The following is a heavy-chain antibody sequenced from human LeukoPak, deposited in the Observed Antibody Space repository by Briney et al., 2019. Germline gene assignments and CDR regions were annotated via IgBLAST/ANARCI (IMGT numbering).Heavy chain of an antibody. J-gene: IGHJ4*02. V-gene: IGHV3-15*01. Sequence: TTGGSLRLSCAASGFTFSKAWMSWVRQAPGKGLAWVGRIKSKTDGGTTDYAAPVKGRFTISRDDSKNTLYLQMNSLKPGDTAVYYCSTVSPYCICGSCYSAPGYWGQGTLVTVSS. D-gene: IGHD2-15*01. CDR2: IKSKTDGGTT. CDR3: STVSPYCICGSCYSAPGY. CDR1: GFTFSKAW.